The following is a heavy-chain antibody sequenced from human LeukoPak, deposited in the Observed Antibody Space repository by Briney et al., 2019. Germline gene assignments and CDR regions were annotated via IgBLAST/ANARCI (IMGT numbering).Heavy chain of an antibody. CDR3: ARRIDY. CDR2: IYTSGST. J-gene: IGHJ4*02. Sequence: SETLSLTCTVSGGPISSGSYYWSWIRQPAGKGLEWIGRIYTSGSTNCNPSLKSRVTISVDTSKNQFSLKLSSVTAADTAVYYCARRIDYWGQGTLVTVSS. V-gene: IGHV4-61*02. CDR1: GGPISSGSYY. D-gene: IGHD1-14*01.